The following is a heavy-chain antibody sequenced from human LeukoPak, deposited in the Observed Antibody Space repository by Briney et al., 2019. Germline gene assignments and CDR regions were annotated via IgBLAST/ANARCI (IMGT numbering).Heavy chain of an antibody. D-gene: IGHD3-22*01. CDR2: ISDSGAYT. Sequence: GGSLRLSCAASGFTFSSHAMTWVRQAPGKGLEWVSAISDSGAYTHYADSVKGRFIISRGNSKNTLYLQMNSLRAEDTAVYYCAKEFYYDSSGFPSPYFDFWGQGTLVTVSS. V-gene: IGHV3-23*01. CDR3: AKEFYYDSSGFPSPYFDF. CDR1: GFTFSSHA. J-gene: IGHJ4*02.